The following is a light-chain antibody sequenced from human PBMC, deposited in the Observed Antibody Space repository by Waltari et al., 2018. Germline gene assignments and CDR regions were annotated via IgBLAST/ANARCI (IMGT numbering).Light chain of an antibody. V-gene: IGLV2-23*02. CDR3: CSYAGRGTYV. Sequence: QSALTQPASVSGTPGQSITISCSGTTSDVGSYDLVSWYQQHPGEAPKLLICEVFKRPPDTSRRFSGAKSGSTASLTISGLQPDDEADYYCCSYAGRGTYVFGSGTKVTVL. J-gene: IGLJ1*01. CDR1: TSDVGSYDL. CDR2: EVF.